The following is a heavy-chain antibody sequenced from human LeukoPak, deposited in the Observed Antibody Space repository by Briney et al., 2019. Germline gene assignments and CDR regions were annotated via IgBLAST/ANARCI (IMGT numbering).Heavy chain of an antibody. CDR2: IKQDGSEK. CDR1: GFTFSSYW. V-gene: IGHV3-7*01. D-gene: IGHD3-22*01. CDR3: ERDGYYDSSGYFG. Sequence: GGSLRLSCAASGFTFSSYWLSWVRQAPGKGREWVANIKQDGSEKYYVDSVKGRFTISRDNAKNSLSLHINSLRAEDMAVSYCERDGYYDSSGYFGWGQGTLVTVSS. J-gene: IGHJ4*02.